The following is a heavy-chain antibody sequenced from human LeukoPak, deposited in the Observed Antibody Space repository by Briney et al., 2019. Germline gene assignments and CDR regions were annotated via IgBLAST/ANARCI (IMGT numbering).Heavy chain of an antibody. J-gene: IGHJ6*02. V-gene: IGHV4-34*01. CDR1: GGSFSGYY. Sequence: SETLSLTCAVYGGSFSGYYWSWIRQPPGKGLEWIGEINHSGSTNYNPSLKSRVTISVDTSKNQFSLKLSSVTAADTAVYYCARDRRIAVAGLYYYYGMDVWGQGTTVTVSS. D-gene: IGHD6-19*01. CDR3: ARDRRIAVAGLYYYYGMDV. CDR2: INHSGST.